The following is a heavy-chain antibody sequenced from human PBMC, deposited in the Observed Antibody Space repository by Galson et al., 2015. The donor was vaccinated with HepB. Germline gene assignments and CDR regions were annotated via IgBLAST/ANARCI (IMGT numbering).Heavy chain of an antibody. J-gene: IGHJ5*02. V-gene: IGHV4-34*01. CDR3: ARGRVRANSSGWSGYNWFDP. CDR1: GGSFSGYY. Sequence: SETLSLTCAVYGGSFSGYYWSWIRQPPGKGLEWIGEINHSGSTNYNPSLKSRVTISVDTSKNQFSLKLSSVTAADTAVYYRARGRVRANSSGWSGYNWFDPWGQGTLVTVSS. D-gene: IGHD6-19*01. CDR2: INHSGST.